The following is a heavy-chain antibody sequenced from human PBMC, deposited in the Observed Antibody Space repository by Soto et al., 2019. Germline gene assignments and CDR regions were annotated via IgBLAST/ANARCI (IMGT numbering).Heavy chain of an antibody. CDR3: ARDRAPSAIAARSTYYYYGMDV. V-gene: IGHV3-33*01. J-gene: IGHJ6*02. CDR2: IWYDGSNK. CDR1: GFTFSSYG. Sequence: HPGGSLRLSCAASGFTFSSYGMHWVRQAPGKGLEWVAVIWYDGSNKYYADSVKGRFTISRDNSKNTLYLQMNSLRAEDTAVYYCARDRAPSAIAARSTYYYYGMDVWGQGTTVTVSS. D-gene: IGHD6-6*01.